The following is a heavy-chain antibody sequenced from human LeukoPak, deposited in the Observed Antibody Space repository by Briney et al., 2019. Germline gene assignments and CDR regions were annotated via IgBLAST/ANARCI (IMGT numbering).Heavy chain of an antibody. CDR2: ISSNGGST. V-gene: IGHV3-64D*06. J-gene: IGHJ4*02. D-gene: IGHD3-10*01. Sequence: GGSLRLSCSASGFTFSRYAMHWVRQAPGKGLEYVSAISSNGGSTYYADSVKGRFTISRDNSRNTLHLQMSSLRVEDTAVYYCVKDSSSGSYFDYWGQGTLVTVPS. CDR1: GFTFSRYA. CDR3: VKDSSSGSYFDY.